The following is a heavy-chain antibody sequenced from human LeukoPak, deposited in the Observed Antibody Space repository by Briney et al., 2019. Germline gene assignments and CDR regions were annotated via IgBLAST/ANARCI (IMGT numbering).Heavy chain of an antibody. CDR3: ARHTPRGYYYDSSGFSVYYFDY. CDR2: IYHSGST. Sequence: SETLSLTXAVSGYSISSGYYWGWIRPPPGKGLEWIGSIYHSGSTYYNPSLKSRVTISVDTSKNQFSLKLSSVTAADTAVYYCARHTPRGYYYDSSGFSVYYFDYWGQGTLVTVSS. V-gene: IGHV4-38-2*01. D-gene: IGHD3-22*01. J-gene: IGHJ4*02. CDR1: GYSISSGYY.